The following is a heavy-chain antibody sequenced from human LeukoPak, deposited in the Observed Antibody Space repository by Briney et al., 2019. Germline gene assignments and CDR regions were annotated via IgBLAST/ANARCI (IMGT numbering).Heavy chain of an antibody. D-gene: IGHD4-17*01. CDR1: RFAFSNYG. V-gene: IGHV3-33*01. Sequence: GGSLRLSCAASRFAFSNYGMHWVRQAPGKGLEWVAAIWYDGSNKYYGDSVKGRFTISGDNSKNTLYLQMNSLRAEDTAAYYFARAGYGDPHFDFWGQGTLVTVSS. CDR3: ARAGYGDPHFDF. CDR2: IWYDGSNK. J-gene: IGHJ4*02.